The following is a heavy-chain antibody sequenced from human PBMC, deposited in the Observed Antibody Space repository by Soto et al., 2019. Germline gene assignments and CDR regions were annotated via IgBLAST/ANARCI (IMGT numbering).Heavy chain of an antibody. CDR3: AREGASGFGMDV. J-gene: IGHJ6*02. CDR2: IYTTGST. Sequence: SETLSLTCNVSGGSIRSYYWSWIQQPAGKPLEWIGRIYTTGSTNYNPSLKSRVTMSIDTSKSQFSLKVSSVTAADTAVYYCAREGASGFGMDVWGQGTTVTVSS. V-gene: IGHV4-4*07. CDR1: GGSIRSYY. D-gene: IGHD1-26*01.